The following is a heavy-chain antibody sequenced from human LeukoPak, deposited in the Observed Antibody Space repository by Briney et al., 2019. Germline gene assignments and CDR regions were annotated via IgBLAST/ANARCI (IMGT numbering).Heavy chain of an antibody. CDR3: AKDGYCDSTSCQFDF. Sequence: GGSLRLSCAASGLTFSTSTFSWVRQAPGKGLEWVSAIDGGGTTYYADSAKGRFAISRDNSKNTLSLRMASLTAEDTAIYFCAKDGYCDSTSCQFDFWGQGTLVTVSS. CDR1: GLTFSTST. V-gene: IGHV3-23*01. D-gene: IGHD2-2*03. J-gene: IGHJ4*02. CDR2: IDGGGTT.